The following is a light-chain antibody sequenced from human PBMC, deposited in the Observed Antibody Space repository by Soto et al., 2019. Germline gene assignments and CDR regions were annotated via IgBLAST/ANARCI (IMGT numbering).Light chain of an antibody. J-gene: IGKJ5*01. CDR2: HAS. CDR3: QQRHMWPIT. Sequence: EIGMTQSPFSLSVSPGERATLSCRASQSVSTKLAWYQQKPGQAPRLLIYHASIRAAGIPARFSGSGSGTEFTLTISSLEPEDSAVYYCQQRHMWPITFGQGTRLEIK. V-gene: IGKV3D-15*01. CDR1: QSVSTK.